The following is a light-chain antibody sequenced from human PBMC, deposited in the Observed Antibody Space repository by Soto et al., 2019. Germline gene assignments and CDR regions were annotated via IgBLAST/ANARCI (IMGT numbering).Light chain of an antibody. CDR2: DVN. CDR3: TSWTTSTTMI. V-gene: IGLV2-14*03. Sequence: QSVLTQPASVSGSPGQSITISCTGTSSDIGAYNFVSWYRQHPSKAPKLMLYDVNIRPSGVSNRFSGSKSGNTASLTISGLQAEDEADYYCTSWTTSTTMIFGGGTKVTVL. J-gene: IGLJ2*01. CDR1: SSDIGAYNF.